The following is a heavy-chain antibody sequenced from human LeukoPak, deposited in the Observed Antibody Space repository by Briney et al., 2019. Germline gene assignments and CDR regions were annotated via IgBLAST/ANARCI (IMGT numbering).Heavy chain of an antibody. CDR1: GFSVSSNY. Sequence: GGSLRLSCAASGFSVSSNYMSWVRQAPGKGLEWVSVIYSGGSTYYADSVKGRFTISRDSSKNTLFFQMNSLRAGDTAVYYCASDLGGTTLWGQGTLVTVSS. D-gene: IGHD1-7*01. CDR2: IYSGGST. CDR3: ASDLGGTTL. J-gene: IGHJ4*02. V-gene: IGHV3-53*01.